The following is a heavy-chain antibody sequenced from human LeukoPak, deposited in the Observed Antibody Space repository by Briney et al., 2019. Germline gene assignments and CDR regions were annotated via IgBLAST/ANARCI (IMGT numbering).Heavy chain of an antibody. CDR1: GYTFTGYY. CDR3: ARGPYYYGSGSHYLGPNFDY. V-gene: IGHV1-2*02. J-gene: IGHJ4*02. CDR2: INPNSGGT. Sequence: ASVKVSCKASGYTFTGYYMHWVRQAPGQGLEWMGWINPNSGGTNYAQKFQGRVTMTRDTSISTAYMELSRLRSDDTAVYYCARGPYYYGSGSHYLGPNFDYWGQGTLVTVSS. D-gene: IGHD3-10*01.